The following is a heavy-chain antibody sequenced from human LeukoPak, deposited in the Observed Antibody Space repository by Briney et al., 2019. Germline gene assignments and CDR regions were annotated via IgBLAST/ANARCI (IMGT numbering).Heavy chain of an antibody. Sequence: GGSLRLSCAASGFTFGSYAMSWVRQAPGKGLEWVSAISASGYNTYYADSVKGRFTISRDNSKNTVYLQMNSLRAEDTAVYYCARDGSLPDYWGQGTLVTVSS. CDR2: ISASGYNT. CDR1: GFTFGSYA. D-gene: IGHD5-24*01. J-gene: IGHJ4*02. V-gene: IGHV3-23*01. CDR3: ARDGSLPDY.